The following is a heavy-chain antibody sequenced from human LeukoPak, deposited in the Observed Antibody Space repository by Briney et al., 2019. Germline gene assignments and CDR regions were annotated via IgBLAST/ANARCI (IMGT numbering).Heavy chain of an antibody. Sequence: ETLSLTCTVSAGSISSYYWSWVRQAPGKGLEWVSAISVSGNTYHADSVKGRFTISRDSSKNTLYLQMNRLRAEDAAVYYCAKAPVTTCSGAYCYPFDYWGQGTLVTVSS. V-gene: IGHV3-53*01. D-gene: IGHD2-21*01. J-gene: IGHJ4*02. CDR2: ISVSGNT. CDR3: AKAPVTTCSGAYCYPFDY. CDR1: AGSISSYY.